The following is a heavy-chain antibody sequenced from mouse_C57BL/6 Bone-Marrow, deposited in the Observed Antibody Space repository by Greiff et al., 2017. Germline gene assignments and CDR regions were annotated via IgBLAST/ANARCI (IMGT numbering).Heavy chain of an antibody. CDR1: GFTFSSYA. J-gene: IGHJ2*01. CDR3: ARDGVSITTEDYFDY. CDR2: ISDGGSYT. V-gene: IGHV5-4*01. D-gene: IGHD1-1*01. Sequence: EVKLEESGGGLVKPGGSLKLSCAASGFTFSSYAMSWVRQTPEKRLEWVATISDGGSYTYYPDNVKGRFTISRDNAKNNLYLQMSHLKSEDTAMYYCARDGVSITTEDYFDYWGQGTTLTVSS.